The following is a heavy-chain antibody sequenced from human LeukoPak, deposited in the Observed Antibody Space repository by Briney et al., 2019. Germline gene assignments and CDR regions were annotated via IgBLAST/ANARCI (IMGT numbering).Heavy chain of an antibody. Sequence: ASVKVSCKASGYTFTSYGISWVRQAPGQGLEWMGWISAYNGNTNYAQKLQGRVTMTTDTSTSTAYMELRSLRSDDTAVYYCASFSCSSTSCYSPSYYYGMDVWGQGTTVTVSS. D-gene: IGHD2-2*02. V-gene: IGHV1-18*01. J-gene: IGHJ6*02. CDR1: GYTFTSYG. CDR3: ASFSCSSTSCYSPSYYYGMDV. CDR2: ISAYNGNT.